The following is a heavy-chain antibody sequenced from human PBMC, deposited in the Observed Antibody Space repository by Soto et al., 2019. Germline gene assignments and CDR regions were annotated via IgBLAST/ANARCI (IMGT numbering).Heavy chain of an antibody. CDR3: ARDFRAGIYYGSGSSIDY. CDR2: ISAYNGNT. Sequence: QVQLVQSGAEVMKPGASVKVSCKASGYTFISYGINWVRQAPGQGLEWMGWISAYNGNTNYAQKLQGRVTMTTVTSTSTAYMELRSLRSDDTAVYYCARDFRAGIYYGSGSSIDYWGQGTLVTVSS. CDR1: GYTFISYG. J-gene: IGHJ4*02. D-gene: IGHD3-10*01. V-gene: IGHV1-18*01.